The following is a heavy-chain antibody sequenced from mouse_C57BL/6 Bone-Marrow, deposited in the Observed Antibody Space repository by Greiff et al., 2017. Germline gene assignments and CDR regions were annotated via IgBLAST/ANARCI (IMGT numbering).Heavy chain of an antibody. J-gene: IGHJ2*01. CDR2: IYPRDGST. Sequence: VKLMESDAELVKPGASVKISCKVSGYTFTDHTIHWMKQRPEQGLEWIGYIYPRDGSTKYNEKFKGKATLTADKSSSTAYMQLNSLTSEDSAVXFCARPDYYGSSPDYWGQGTTLTVSS. D-gene: IGHD1-1*01. CDR3: ARPDYYGSSPDY. V-gene: IGHV1-78*01. CDR1: GYTFTDHT.